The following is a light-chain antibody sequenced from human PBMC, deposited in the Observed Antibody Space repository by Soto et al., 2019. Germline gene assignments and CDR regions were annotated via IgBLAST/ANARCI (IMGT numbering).Light chain of an antibody. CDR1: QDISNY. CDR2: DAS. J-gene: IGKJ4*01. V-gene: IGKV1-33*01. Sequence: DIERTQSPSSLSASVVDRVTITFQASQDISNYLNWYQQKPGKAPKLLIYDASNLETGVPSRFSGSGSGTDFTFTISSLQPEDIETYYCQQYDNLPLTFGGGTKVDIK. CDR3: QQYDNLPLT.